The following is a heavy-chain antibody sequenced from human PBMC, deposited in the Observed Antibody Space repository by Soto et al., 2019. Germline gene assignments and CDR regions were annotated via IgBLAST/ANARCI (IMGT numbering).Heavy chain of an antibody. CDR2: INWNSGSI. Sequence: DVQLVESGGGLVQPGRSLRLSCAASGFTFDDYAMHWVRQVPGKGLEWVSGINWNSGSIGYGDSVKGRFAISRDNAKNSLHLQMNCLSAEDTAFYYCVKDESINWFSGHFRHWGQGTLVTVSS. CDR3: VKDESINWFSGHFRH. V-gene: IGHV3-9*01. J-gene: IGHJ1*01. CDR1: GFTFDDYA. D-gene: IGHD6-13*01.